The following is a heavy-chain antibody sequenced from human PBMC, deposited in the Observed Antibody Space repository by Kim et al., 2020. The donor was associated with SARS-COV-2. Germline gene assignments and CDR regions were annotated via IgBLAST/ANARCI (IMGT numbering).Heavy chain of an antibody. J-gene: IGHJ4*02. V-gene: IGHV3-21*01. D-gene: IGHD6-19*01. Sequence: YADSVKDRFIISRDNAKNSLYLQMNSLRAEDTAVYYCAGVLSSGWSYFDYWGQGTLVTVSS. CDR3: AGVLSSGWSYFDY.